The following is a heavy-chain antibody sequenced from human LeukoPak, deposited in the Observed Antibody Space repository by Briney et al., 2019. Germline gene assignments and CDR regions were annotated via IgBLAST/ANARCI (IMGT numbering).Heavy chain of an antibody. J-gene: IGHJ4*02. Sequence: QPGGSLRLSCAASGFIFSDYEMNWVRQALGKGLEWVSYISSSGRKIYYADSVKGRFTISRDNAKNSLYLQMNSLRADDTAIYYCARGPRDPTEYCSRGTCSPTYEVWGQGTLVTVSS. D-gene: IGHD2-15*01. CDR1: GFIFSDYE. CDR3: ARGPRDPTEYCSRGTCSPTYEV. CDR2: ISSSGRKI. V-gene: IGHV3-48*03.